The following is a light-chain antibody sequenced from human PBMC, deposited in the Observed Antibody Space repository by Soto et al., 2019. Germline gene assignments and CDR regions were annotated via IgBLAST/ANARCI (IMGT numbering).Light chain of an antibody. J-gene: IGLJ2*01. CDR3: SSYTGSTTVVV. Sequence: QSALTQPASVSGSPGQSITISCTGTSSDVGGYNYVSWYQQHPGKAPKVMIYEVSYRPSGVSNRFSGSKSGNTASLTISGLQAEDEGDYYCSSYTGSTTVVVFGGGTKVTVL. CDR2: EVS. V-gene: IGLV2-14*01. CDR1: SSDVGGYNY.